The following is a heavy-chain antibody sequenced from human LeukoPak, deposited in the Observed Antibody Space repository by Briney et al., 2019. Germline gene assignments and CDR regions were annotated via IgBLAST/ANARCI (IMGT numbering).Heavy chain of an antibody. CDR1: GFTFGDYV. Sequence: GGSLRLSCTASGFTFGDYVMSWVRQAPGKGLEGVGFIRGKAYGGTTEDAASVKGRFTISRDDSKSIIYLQMNSLKTEDTAVYYCTRGALAAGGLSDSWGQGTLVTVSS. CDR2: IRGKAYGGTT. CDR3: TRGALAAGGLSDS. J-gene: IGHJ4*02. V-gene: IGHV3-49*04. D-gene: IGHD6-13*01.